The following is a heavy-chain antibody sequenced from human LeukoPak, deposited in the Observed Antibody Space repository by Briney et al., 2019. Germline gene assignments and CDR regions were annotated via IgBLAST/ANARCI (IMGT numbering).Heavy chain of an antibody. CDR3: AKPPNYDGDAPQVDY. J-gene: IGHJ4*02. Sequence: PGGSLRLSCAASGFTFSSYAMSWVRQVPGKGLEWVSGIVGSGGSTYYANSVKGRFTISRDNSKNTLYLQMNSLRAEDTAVYYCAKPPNYDGDAPQVDYWGQGTLVTVSS. D-gene: IGHD2-21*01. CDR1: GFTFSSYA. CDR2: IVGSGGST. V-gene: IGHV3-23*01.